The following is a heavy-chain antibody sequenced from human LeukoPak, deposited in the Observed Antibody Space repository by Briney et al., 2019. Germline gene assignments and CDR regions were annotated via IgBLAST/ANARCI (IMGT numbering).Heavy chain of an antibody. V-gene: IGHV4-39*07. J-gene: IGHJ5*02. D-gene: IGHD2-8*01. CDR3: ARGIVLMVYATLNNWFDP. CDR2: IYSSGQS. Sequence: SETLSLTCAVSGGSITSTTDSWAWIRQSPGKGLEWIGSIYSSGQSYYKVSLRSRVTMSVDTSKDLFSLKLTSVTAADTAVYYCARGIVLMVYATLNNWFDPWGQGTLVTVSS. CDR1: GGSITSTTDS.